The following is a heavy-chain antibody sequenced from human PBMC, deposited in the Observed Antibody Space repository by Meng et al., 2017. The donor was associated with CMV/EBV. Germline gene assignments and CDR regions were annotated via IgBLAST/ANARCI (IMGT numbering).Heavy chain of an antibody. Sequence: GESLKISCAASGFTFSSYGMHWVRQAPGKGLEWVAFIRYDGSNKYYADSVKGRFTIPRDNSKNTLYLQMNSLRAEDTAVYYCAKDEYSSSSGYYYGMDVWGQGTTVTVSS. V-gene: IGHV3-30*02. J-gene: IGHJ6*02. CDR1: GFTFSSYG. CDR2: IRYDGSNK. CDR3: AKDEYSSSSGYYYGMDV. D-gene: IGHD6-6*01.